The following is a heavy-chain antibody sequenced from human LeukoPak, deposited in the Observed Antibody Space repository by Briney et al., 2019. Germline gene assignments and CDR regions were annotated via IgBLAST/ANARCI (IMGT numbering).Heavy chain of an antibody. CDR1: GFTFDDYA. J-gene: IGHJ4*02. Sequence: GGSLRLSCAASGFTFDDYATRSVRHDPGKGLEWVSLISGDGGSTYYADSMKGRFTISRDNSKNSLYLQMNSLRTEDTALYYCAKGILDLYYYDSSGYYYYYWGQGTLVTVSS. D-gene: IGHD3-22*01. CDR2: ISGDGGST. CDR3: AKGILDLYYYDSSGYYYYY. V-gene: IGHV3-43*02.